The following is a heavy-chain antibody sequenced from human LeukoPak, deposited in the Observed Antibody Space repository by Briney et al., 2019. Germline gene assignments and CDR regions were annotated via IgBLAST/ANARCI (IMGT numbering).Heavy chain of an antibody. J-gene: IGHJ4*02. CDR3: AREDSSGYYWSSYYFDY. D-gene: IGHD3-22*01. CDR2: IWYDGSNK. V-gene: IGHV3-33*01. Sequence: GGSLRLSCAASGFTFSSYGMHWVRQAPGKGLEWVAVIWYDGSNKYYADSVKGRFTISRDNSKNTLYLQMNSLRAEDTAVYYCAREDSSGYYWSSYYFDYWGQGTLVTVSS. CDR1: GFTFSSYG.